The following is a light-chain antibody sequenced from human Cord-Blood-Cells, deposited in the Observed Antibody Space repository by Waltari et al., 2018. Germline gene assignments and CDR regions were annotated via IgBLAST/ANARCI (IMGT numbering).Light chain of an antibody. CDR1: NSNIGSNA. Sequence: QSVLTQPPSVSGTPGQRVSISCSGGNSNIGSNAVNWYQQLPGTAPKLLIYGSFQRPSGVPDRFSGSKSGTSASLAISGLQSEDEADYYCAAWDDSLNGVVFGGGTKLTVL. CDR2: GSF. V-gene: IGLV1-44*01. CDR3: AAWDDSLNGVV. J-gene: IGLJ2*01.